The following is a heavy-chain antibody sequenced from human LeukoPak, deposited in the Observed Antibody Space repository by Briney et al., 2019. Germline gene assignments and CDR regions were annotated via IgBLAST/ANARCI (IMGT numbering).Heavy chain of an antibody. J-gene: IGHJ6*02. V-gene: IGHV3-33*08. Sequence: GGSLRLSYVASGFTFSDYAMHWVRQAPGKGLEWVAVIWYDGSNKYYADSVKGRFTISRDNSKNTLYLQMNSLRAEDTAVYYCARVRRGSTTARDGMDVWGQGTTVTVSS. D-gene: IGHD2-2*01. CDR1: GFTFSDYA. CDR3: ARVRRGSTTARDGMDV. CDR2: IWYDGSNK.